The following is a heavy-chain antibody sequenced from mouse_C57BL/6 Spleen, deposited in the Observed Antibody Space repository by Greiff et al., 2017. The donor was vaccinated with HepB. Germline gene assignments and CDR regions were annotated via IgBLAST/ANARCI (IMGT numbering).Heavy chain of an antibody. CDR2: ISNGGGST. V-gene: IGHV5-12*01. CDR1: GFTFSDYY. J-gene: IGHJ4*01. D-gene: IGHD2-3*01. Sequence: EVQGVESGGGLVQPGGSLKLSCAASGFTFSDYYMYWVRQTPEKRLEWVAYISNGGGSTYYPDTVKGRFTISRDNAKNTLYLQMSRLKSEDTAMYYCARGWLPYYAMDYWGQGTSVTVSS. CDR3: ARGWLPYYAMDY.